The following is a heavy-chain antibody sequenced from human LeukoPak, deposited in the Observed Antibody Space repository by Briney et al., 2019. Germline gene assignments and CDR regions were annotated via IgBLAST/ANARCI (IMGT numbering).Heavy chain of an antibody. CDR2: VSYDGSYK. CDR1: GFTFSNFA. V-gene: IGHV3-30*04. CDR3: AREWSFRWPRQKHYYYYMDV. D-gene: IGHD4-23*01. Sequence: GGSLRLSCAATGFTFSNFAMHWVRQAPGKGLEWVAVVSYDGSYKYYADSVKGRFTISRDNSKNTLYLQMNSLRAEDTAVYYCAREWSFRWPRQKHYYYYMDVWGKGTTVTVSS. J-gene: IGHJ6*03.